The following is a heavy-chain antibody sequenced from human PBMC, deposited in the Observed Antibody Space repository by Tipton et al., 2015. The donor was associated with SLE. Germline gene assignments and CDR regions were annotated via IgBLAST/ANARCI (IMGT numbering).Heavy chain of an antibody. CDR1: GGSISSRSHY. V-gene: IGHV4-39*07. J-gene: IGHJ3*02. CDR2: IHYTGTT. D-gene: IGHD3-10*01. Sequence: TLSLTCTVSGGSISSRSHYWGWIRQPPGKGLEWIGSIHYTGTTYYSPSLKSRVTISVDASKNQFSLKLSSVTAADTAVYYCAKGRFRGFPDAFDIWGQGTMVTVSS. CDR3: AKGRFRGFPDAFDI.